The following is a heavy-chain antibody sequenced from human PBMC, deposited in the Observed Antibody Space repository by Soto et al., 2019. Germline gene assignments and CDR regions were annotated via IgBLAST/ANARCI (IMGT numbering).Heavy chain of an antibody. CDR2: IDPSDSYT. V-gene: IGHV5-10-1*01. CDR3: ARRTYDSSGYPSGFDY. D-gene: IGHD3-22*01. CDR1: GYSFTRYW. J-gene: IGHJ4*02. Sequence: GAALKISCEGSGYSFTRYWISWVRQMTGKGLEWMGRIDPSDSYTNYSPSFQGHVTISADKSISTAYLQWSSLKASDTAMYYCARRTYDSSGYPSGFDYWGQGTLVTVSS.